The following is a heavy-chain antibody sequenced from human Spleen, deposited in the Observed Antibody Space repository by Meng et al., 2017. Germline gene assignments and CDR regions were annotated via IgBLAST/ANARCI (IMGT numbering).Heavy chain of an antibody. CDR3: ARAQTRYSTVTTGPYFVY. CDR2: IYYSGST. Sequence: SETLSLTCTVSGGPISSGGYYWSWIRQHPGKGLEWIGYIYYSGSTYYNPSLRSRVTISVDTSKNQFPLKLGSVTAADTAVYYCARAQTRYSTVTTGPYFVYWGQGTLVTVSS. V-gene: IGHV4-61*08. D-gene: IGHD4-17*01. CDR1: GGPISSGGYY. J-gene: IGHJ4*02.